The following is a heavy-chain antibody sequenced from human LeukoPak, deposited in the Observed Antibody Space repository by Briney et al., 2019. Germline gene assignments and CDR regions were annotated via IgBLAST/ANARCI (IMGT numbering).Heavy chain of an antibody. D-gene: IGHD3-3*01. CDR1: GGSISDTNYY. CDR3: ARAFGKSLYFDY. J-gene: IGHJ4*02. Sequence: SETLSLTCTVSGGSISDTNYYWGWIRQPPGKGLEWIGIIFHSGSTYYNPSLKSRVTISVDKSKSQFSLKLTSVTAADTAVYHCARAFGKSLYFDYWSQGILVTVSS. V-gene: IGHV4-39*07. CDR2: IFHSGST.